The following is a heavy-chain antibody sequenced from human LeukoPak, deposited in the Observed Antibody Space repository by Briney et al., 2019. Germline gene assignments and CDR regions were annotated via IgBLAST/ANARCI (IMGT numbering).Heavy chain of an antibody. V-gene: IGHV3-30*02. D-gene: IGHD3-22*01. CDR3: AKDPPFSDSSGYYDFDY. CDR1: GFTFATYG. Sequence: GGSLRLSCAASGFTFATYGMHWVRLAPGKGLEWVAFIQNDEIDKFYADSVRGRFTVSRDNSKNTLYLQMNSLRAEDTAVYYCAKDPPFSDSSGYYDFDYWGQGTLVTVSS. CDR2: IQNDEIDK. J-gene: IGHJ4*02.